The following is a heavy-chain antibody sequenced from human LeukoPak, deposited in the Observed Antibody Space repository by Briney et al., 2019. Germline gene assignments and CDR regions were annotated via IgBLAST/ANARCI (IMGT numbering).Heavy chain of an antibody. Sequence: SETRSLTCTVSGGSISSGDYYWSWIRQPPGKGLEWIGYIYYSGSTYYNPSLKSRVTISVDTSKNQFSLKLSSVTAADTAVYYCAGNWNDVGIDYWGQGTLVTVSS. V-gene: IGHV4-30-4*08. CDR1: GGSISSGDYY. CDR2: IYYSGST. J-gene: IGHJ4*02. CDR3: AGNWNDVGIDY. D-gene: IGHD1-20*01.